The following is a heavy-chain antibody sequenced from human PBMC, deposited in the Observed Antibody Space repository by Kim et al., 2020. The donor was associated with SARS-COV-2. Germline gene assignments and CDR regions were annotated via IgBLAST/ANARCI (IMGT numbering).Heavy chain of an antibody. V-gene: IGHV4-59*08. J-gene: IGHJ5*02. Sequence: TCKPSLKSRVTISVDTSKNQFSLNLTSVTAADTAVYYCARHIAVAPGFDPRGQGTLVTVSS. CDR3: ARHIAVAPGFDP. D-gene: IGHD6-19*01.